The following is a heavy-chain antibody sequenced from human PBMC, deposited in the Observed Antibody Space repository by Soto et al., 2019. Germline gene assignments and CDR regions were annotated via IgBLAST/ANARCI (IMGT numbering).Heavy chain of an antibody. CDR2: IYYSGST. Sequence: PSETLSLTCTVSGGSISSGDNYWSWIRQPPGKGLEWIGNIYYSGSTYYNPSLKSRVSISVDNSRDQFSLKLSSLTAADTAIYYCARGPVLVVSVPYYFDYWGQGTRVTVSS. CDR1: GGSISSGDNY. J-gene: IGHJ4*02. D-gene: IGHD2-21*01. CDR3: ARGPVLVVSVPYYFDY. V-gene: IGHV4-30-4*01.